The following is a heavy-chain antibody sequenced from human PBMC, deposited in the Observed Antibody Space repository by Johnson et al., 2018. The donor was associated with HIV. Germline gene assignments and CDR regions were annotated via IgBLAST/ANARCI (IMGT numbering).Heavy chain of an antibody. J-gene: IGHJ3*01. D-gene: IGHD3-10*01. V-gene: IGHV3-23*04. Sequence: VRLVESGGGVVRPGGSLRLSCAASGFTFSSYAMSWVRQAPGKGLEWVSAISGSGGSTYYADSVKGRFTIYRDSSKNTLYLQMNSLRVEDTAVYYCARALSRFGVSDAFDVWGQGTMVTVSS. CDR1: GFTFSSYA. CDR2: ISGSGGST. CDR3: ARALSRFGVSDAFDV.